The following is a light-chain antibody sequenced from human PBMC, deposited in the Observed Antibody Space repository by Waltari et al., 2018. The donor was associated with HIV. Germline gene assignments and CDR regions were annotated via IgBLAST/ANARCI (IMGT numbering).Light chain of an antibody. CDR2: DVS. Sequence: QSALTQPRSVSGSPGQSVTISCTGTNSAVGGYTWTTWYQQPPGKVPKLMVYDVSKRPSGVPDRFSASKSDNTAYLTISGLQADDEGDYYCCSYVGNFTWVFGGGTILTVL. CDR1: NSAVGGYTW. V-gene: IGLV2-11*01. J-gene: IGLJ3*02. CDR3: CSYVGNFTWV.